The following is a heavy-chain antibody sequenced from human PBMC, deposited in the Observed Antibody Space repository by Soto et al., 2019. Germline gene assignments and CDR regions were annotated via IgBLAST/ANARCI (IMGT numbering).Heavy chain of an antibody. J-gene: IGHJ4*02. V-gene: IGHV4-59*01. CDR1: GGSISSYY. D-gene: IGHD4-17*01. Sequence: ASETLSLTCTVSGGSISSYYWSWIRQPPGKGLEWIGYIYYSGSTNYNPSLKSRVTISVDTSKNQFSLKLSSVTAADTAVYYCARSRSGLRGYFDYWGQGTLVTVSS. CDR3: ARSRSGLRGYFDY. CDR2: IYYSGST.